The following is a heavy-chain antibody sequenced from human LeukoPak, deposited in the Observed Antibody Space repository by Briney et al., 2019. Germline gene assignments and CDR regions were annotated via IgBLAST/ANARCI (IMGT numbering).Heavy chain of an antibody. CDR1: GFTVSSNS. D-gene: IGHD2/OR15-2a*01. CDR2: VYYNGDT. J-gene: IGHJ5*02. Sequence: GSLRLSCTVSGFTVSSNSMSWVRQAPGKGLEWIANVYYNGDTYYNSSLYSRVTISADTSKNQFSLNLRSVTAADTAVYYCARLLSPGWFDPWGQGTLVTVSS. CDR3: ARLLSPGWFDP. V-gene: IGHV4-59*04.